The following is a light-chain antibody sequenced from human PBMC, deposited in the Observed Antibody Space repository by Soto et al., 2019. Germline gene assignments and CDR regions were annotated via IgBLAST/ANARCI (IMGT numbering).Light chain of an antibody. V-gene: IGLV2-14*01. J-gene: IGLJ7*01. Sequence: QSALTQPASVSGSPGQSITISCTGTSRDVGGYNYVSWYQQYPGKAPKLMIYDVSNRPSGVSNRFSGSKSGYTASLTISGLQAEDEADYYCTSYTSNSTVIVGGGTQLTVL. CDR2: DVS. CDR1: SRDVGGYNY. CDR3: TSYTSNSTVI.